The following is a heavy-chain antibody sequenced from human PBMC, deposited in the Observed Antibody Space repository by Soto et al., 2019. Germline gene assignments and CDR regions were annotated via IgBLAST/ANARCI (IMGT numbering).Heavy chain of an antibody. D-gene: IGHD3-9*01. CDR2: ISGYNGNT. CDR1: VYTFTSYG. CDR3: AGDRHYAILTGYQYYFDY. Sequence: ASVKVSCKASVYTFTSYGISWVRQAPGQGLEWMGWISGYNGNTNYAQKLQGRVTMTTDTSTSTAYMELRSLRSDDTAVYYCAGDRHYAILTGYQYYFDYWGQGTLVTVSS. V-gene: IGHV1-18*04. J-gene: IGHJ4*02.